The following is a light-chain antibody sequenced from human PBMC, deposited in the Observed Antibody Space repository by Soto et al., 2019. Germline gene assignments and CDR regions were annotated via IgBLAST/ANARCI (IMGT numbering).Light chain of an antibody. J-gene: IGKJ2*01. Sequence: EIVMTQSPATLSVSPGERDTLSCRASHSVSSNLAWYQQKPGQAPRLLIYGASTRATGIPARCSGSGSGTEFTLTISSLQSEDFAVYYCQQYNKWPYTFGQGTKLEIK. V-gene: IGKV3-15*01. CDR3: QQYNKWPYT. CDR1: HSVSSN. CDR2: GAS.